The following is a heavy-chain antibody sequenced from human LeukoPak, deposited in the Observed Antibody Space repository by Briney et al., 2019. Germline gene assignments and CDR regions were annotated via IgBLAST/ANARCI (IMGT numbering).Heavy chain of an antibody. Sequence: GASVKVSCKASGGTFSSYAISWVRQAPGQGLEWMGRIIPILGIANYAQKFQGRVTITADKSTSTAYMELSSLRSEDTAVYYCARVHGPYYFDYWGQGTLVTASS. CDR1: GGTFSSYA. CDR2: IIPILGIA. CDR3: ARVHGPYYFDY. J-gene: IGHJ4*02. V-gene: IGHV1-69*04.